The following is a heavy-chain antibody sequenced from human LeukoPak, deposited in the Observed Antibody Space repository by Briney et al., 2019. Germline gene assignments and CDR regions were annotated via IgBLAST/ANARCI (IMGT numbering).Heavy chain of an antibody. Sequence: SETLSLTCTVSGGSISSAGYYWSWIRQHPGKGLEWIGYIYYSGNTYYNSSLKSRVTISVDTSKNQFSLKLNSVTAADTAVYYCARGCSRTNCDTPGDDYWGQGTLVTVSS. D-gene: IGHD2-2*02. CDR3: ARGCSRTNCDTPGDDY. CDR2: IYYSGNT. CDR1: GGSISSAGYY. J-gene: IGHJ4*02. V-gene: IGHV4-31*03.